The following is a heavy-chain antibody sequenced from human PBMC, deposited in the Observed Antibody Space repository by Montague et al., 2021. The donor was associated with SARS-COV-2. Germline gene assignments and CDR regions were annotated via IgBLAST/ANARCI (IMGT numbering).Heavy chain of an antibody. D-gene: IGHD3-22*01. CDR1: GFTFSSYG. J-gene: IGHJ6*02. CDR3: ARDGHYYDSSGYYYAPYYYYGMDV. V-gene: IGHV3-33*01. Sequence: RSLSWSASGFTFSSYGMHWVRQAPGKGLEWVAVIWYDGSNKYYADSVKGRFTISRDNSKNTLYLQMNSLRAEDTAVYYCARDGHYYDSSGYYYAPYYYYGMDVWGQGTTVTVSS. CDR2: IWYDGSNK.